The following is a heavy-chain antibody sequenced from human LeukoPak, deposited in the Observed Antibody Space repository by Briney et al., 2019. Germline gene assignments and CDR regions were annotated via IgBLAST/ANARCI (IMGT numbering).Heavy chain of an antibody. CDR2: INHSGST. D-gene: IGHD5-18*01. CDR3: ARGERGYSYGCDY. CDR1: GGSFSGYY. V-gene: IGHV4-34*01. Sequence: SETLSLTCAVYGGSFSGYYWSWIRQPPGKGLEWIGEINHSGSTNYNPSLKSRVTISVDTSKNQFSLKLTSVTAADTAVYYCARGERGYSYGCDYWGQGTLVTVSS. J-gene: IGHJ4*02.